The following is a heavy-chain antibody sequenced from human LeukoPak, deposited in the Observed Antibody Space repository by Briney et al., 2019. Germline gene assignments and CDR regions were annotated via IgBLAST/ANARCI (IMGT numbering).Heavy chain of an antibody. CDR1: GFTVSSNH. D-gene: IGHD3-22*01. Sequence: GGSLRLSCAASGFTVSSNHMSWVRQAPGKGLEWVSVIYSGGSTYYADSVKGRFTISRDNSKNTLYLQMHSLRVEDTAVYYCARGLYYYDSSGYLYYWGQGTLVTVSS. V-gene: IGHV3-53*01. J-gene: IGHJ4*02. CDR2: IYSGGST. CDR3: ARGLYYYDSSGYLYY.